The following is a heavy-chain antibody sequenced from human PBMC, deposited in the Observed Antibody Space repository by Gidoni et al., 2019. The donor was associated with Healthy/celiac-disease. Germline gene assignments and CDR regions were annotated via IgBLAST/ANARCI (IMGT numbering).Heavy chain of an antibody. J-gene: IGHJ3*02. CDR3: ARIPTTLDAFDI. CDR2: IDWDDDK. V-gene: IGHV2-70*04. Sequence: QVTLKESGPALVKPTQTLTLTCTFSGLSLSTSGLPVSWIRQPPGKALEWLARIDWDDDKFYSTSLKTRLTISKDTSKNQVVLTMTNMDPVDTATYDCARIPTTLDAFDIWGQGTMVTVSS. D-gene: IGHD1-1*01. CDR1: GLSLSTSGLP.